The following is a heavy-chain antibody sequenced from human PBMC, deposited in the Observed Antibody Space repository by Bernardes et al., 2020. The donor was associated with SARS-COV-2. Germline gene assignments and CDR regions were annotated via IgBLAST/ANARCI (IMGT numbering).Heavy chain of an antibody. Sequence: ASMKVSCKASGYTFTSYGISWVRHAPGQGLEWMGWISAYNGNPNYAQKLQGRVTMTTDTSTSTAYMELRSLRSDDTAVYYCARRYIVVVPAATSPESNLEYSYYYYGMVVWRQGATLTVSS. CDR1: GYTFTSYG. CDR2: ISAYNGNP. J-gene: IGHJ6*02. CDR3: ARRYIVVVPAATSPESNLEYSYYYYGMVV. V-gene: IGHV1-18*01. D-gene: IGHD2-2*01.